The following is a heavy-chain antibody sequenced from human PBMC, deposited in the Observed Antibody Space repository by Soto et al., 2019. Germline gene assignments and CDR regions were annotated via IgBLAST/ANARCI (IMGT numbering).Heavy chain of an antibody. CDR2: IYYSGST. CDR3: ARHALQEGAFDI. D-gene: IGHD4-4*01. CDR1: GGSISSYY. V-gene: IGHV4-59*08. Sequence: SETLSLTCTVSGGSISSYYWSWIRQPPGKGLEWIGYIYYSGSTNYNPSLKSRVTISVDTSKNQFSLKLSSVTAADTAVYYCARHALQEGAFDIWGQGTMVTVSS. J-gene: IGHJ3*02.